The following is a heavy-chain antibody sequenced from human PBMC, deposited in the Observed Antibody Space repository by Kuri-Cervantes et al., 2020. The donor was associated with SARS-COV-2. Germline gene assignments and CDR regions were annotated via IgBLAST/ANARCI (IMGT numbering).Heavy chain of an antibody. CDR2: ISSRSSTM. V-gene: IGHV3-48*02. J-gene: IGHJ4*02. CDR3: ARTYYDILAGYCPFDY. CDR1: GPTFSSYS. D-gene: IGHD3-9*01. Sequence: GSLSPACLPSGPTFSSYSMNWVRQAPEKVLEWVSYISSRSSTMYYADSVKGRFTISRDNAKNSLYLQMNSLMDEYTSVYYCARTYYDILAGYCPFDYWGQGTLVTVSS.